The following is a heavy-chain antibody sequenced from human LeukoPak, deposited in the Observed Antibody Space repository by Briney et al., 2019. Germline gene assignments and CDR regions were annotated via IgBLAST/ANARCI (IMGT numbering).Heavy chain of an antibody. D-gene: IGHD2-21*02. CDR2: IYHSGST. Sequence: KPSETLSLTCAVSGGSISSGGYSWSWIRQPPGKGLEWIGYIYHSGSTYYNPSLKSRVTISVDRSKNQFSLKLSSVTAADTAAYYCARAGTCGGDCYYFDYWGQGTLVTVSS. V-gene: IGHV4-30-2*01. J-gene: IGHJ4*02. CDR3: ARAGTCGGDCYYFDY. CDR1: GGSISSGGYS.